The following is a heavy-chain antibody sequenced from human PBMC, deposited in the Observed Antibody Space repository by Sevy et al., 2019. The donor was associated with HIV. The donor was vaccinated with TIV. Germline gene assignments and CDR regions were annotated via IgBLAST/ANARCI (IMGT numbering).Heavy chain of an antibody. CDR3: VRAIQLAASY. J-gene: IGHJ4*02. Sequence: GGSLRLSCEASAINIRDYWMNWVRQAPGKGLEWVANINPDGSKIYYADSVKGRFTISRDYAKNSVFLQMTSLRAEDTAVYHCVRAIQLAASYWGQGMLVTVSS. CDR2: INPDGSKI. CDR1: AINIRDYW. D-gene: IGHD2-15*01. V-gene: IGHV3-7*02.